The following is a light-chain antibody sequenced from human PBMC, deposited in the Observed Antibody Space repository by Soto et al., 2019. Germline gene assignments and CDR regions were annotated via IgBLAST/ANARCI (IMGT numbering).Light chain of an antibody. V-gene: IGKV4-1*01. CDR1: QSVLYSSNNKNY. CDR3: QQYYSTPLT. J-gene: IGKJ1*01. Sequence: DIVMTQSPDSLAVSLGERATINCKSSQSVLYSSNNKNYLAWYQQKPGQPPKLLIYWASTRESGVPARFSGSGSGTDFTLTISSLQAEDVAVYYCQQYYSTPLTFGQVTKVEIK. CDR2: WAS.